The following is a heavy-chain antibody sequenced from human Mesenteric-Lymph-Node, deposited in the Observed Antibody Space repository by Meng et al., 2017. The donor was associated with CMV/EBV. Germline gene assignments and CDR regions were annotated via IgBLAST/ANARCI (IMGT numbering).Heavy chain of an antibody. CDR3: ARGFYCSSTSCAQYYFDY. CDR2: INHSGST. Sequence: SETLSLTCAVYGGSFSGYYWSWIRQPPGKGLEWIGEINHSGSTNYNPSLKSRVTISEDTSKNQFSLKLSSVTAADTAVYYCARGFYCSSTSCAQYYFDYWGQGTLVTVSS. D-gene: IGHD2-2*01. CDR1: GGSFSGYY. J-gene: IGHJ4*02. V-gene: IGHV4-34*01.